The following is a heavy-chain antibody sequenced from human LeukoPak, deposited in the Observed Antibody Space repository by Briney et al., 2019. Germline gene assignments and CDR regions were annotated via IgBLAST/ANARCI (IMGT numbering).Heavy chain of an antibody. CDR3: ARDSPYSSGHFDY. Sequence: GASVKVSCKASGYTFSDYYLHWVRQAPGQGLEWMGWISAYNGNTNYAQKLQGRVTMTTDTSTSTAYMELRSLRSDDTAVYYCARDSPYSSGHFDYWGQGTLVTVSS. V-gene: IGHV1-18*04. J-gene: IGHJ4*02. CDR1: GYTFSDYY. D-gene: IGHD6-19*01. CDR2: ISAYNGNT.